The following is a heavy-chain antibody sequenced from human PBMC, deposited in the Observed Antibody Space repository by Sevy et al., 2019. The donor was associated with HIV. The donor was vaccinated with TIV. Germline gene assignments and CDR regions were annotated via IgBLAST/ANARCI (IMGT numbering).Heavy chain of an antibody. Sequence: SVKVSCKASGGTFSSYAISWVRQAPGQGLEWMGGIIPIFGTANYAQKFQGRVTITADESTSTAYMELSSLRSEDTAVYYCARSTNIVATTKYYYYGMDVWGQGTTVTVSS. J-gene: IGHJ6*02. V-gene: IGHV1-69*13. CDR1: GGTFSSYA. CDR2: IIPIFGTA. CDR3: ARSTNIVATTKYYYYGMDV. D-gene: IGHD5-12*01.